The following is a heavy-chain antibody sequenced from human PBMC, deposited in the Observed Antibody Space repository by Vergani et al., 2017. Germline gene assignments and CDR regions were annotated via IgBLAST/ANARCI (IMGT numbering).Heavy chain of an antibody. CDR2: IYYSGST. CDR1: GGSISSGGYY. D-gene: IGHD3-22*01. V-gene: IGHV4-31*03. J-gene: IGHJ3*02. Sequence: QVRLQESGPGLVKPSQTLSLTCTVSGGSISSGGYYWSWIRQHPGKGLEWIGYIYYSGSTYYNPSLKSRVTISVDTSKNQFSLKLSSVTAADTAVYYCARDSSGYYHAAFDIWGQGTMVTVSS. CDR3: ARDSSGYYHAAFDI.